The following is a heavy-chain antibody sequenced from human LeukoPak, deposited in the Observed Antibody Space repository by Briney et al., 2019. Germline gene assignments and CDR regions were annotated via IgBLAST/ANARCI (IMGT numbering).Heavy chain of an antibody. Sequence: SETLSLTCTVSGGSISSYYWSWIRQPPGKGLEWIGYIYYSGSTNYNPSLKSRVTISVDTSKNQFSLKLSSVTAADTAVYYCARRTYYYDSSGYGGYWLDPWGQGTLVTVSS. D-gene: IGHD3-22*01. CDR3: ARRTYYYDSSGYGGYWLDP. V-gene: IGHV4-59*08. CDR1: GGSISSYY. CDR2: IYYSGST. J-gene: IGHJ5*02.